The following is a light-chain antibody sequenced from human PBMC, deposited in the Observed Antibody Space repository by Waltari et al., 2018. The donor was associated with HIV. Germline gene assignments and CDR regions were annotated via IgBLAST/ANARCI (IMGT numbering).Light chain of an antibody. V-gene: IGLV1-44*01. J-gene: IGLJ1*01. CDR1: RSNIGSNT. Sequence: QSVLTQPPSASGTPGQRVAISCSGSRSNIGSNTVTWYQQLPGTAPKLLIYSNNQRPSGVPDRFSGSKSGTSASLAISGLQSEDEADYYCAAWDDSLNGYLFGTGTKVTVL. CDR3: AAWDDSLNGYL. CDR2: SNN.